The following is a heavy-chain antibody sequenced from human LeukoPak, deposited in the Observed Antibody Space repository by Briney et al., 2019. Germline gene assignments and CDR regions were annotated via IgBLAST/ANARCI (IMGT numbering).Heavy chain of an antibody. V-gene: IGHV1-8*01. Sequence: GASVTVSFKASGYTFTSYAINWVRQATGQGLEWVGWMNPNSGNTGYAQKFQGRATITRNTSISTAYIALSSLSSEDTAVYYCARGGQSGCYYIDYWGQGTPVTVSS. J-gene: IGHJ4*02. D-gene: IGHD1-26*01. CDR1: GYTFTSYA. CDR3: ARGGQSGCYYIDY. CDR2: MNPNSGNT.